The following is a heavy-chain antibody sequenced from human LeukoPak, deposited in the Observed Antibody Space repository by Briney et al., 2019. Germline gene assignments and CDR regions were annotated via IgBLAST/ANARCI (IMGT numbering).Heavy chain of an antibody. CDR2: INHSGST. V-gene: IGHV4-34*01. CDR3: ARGGYNSRRDNWFDP. Sequence: SETLSLTCAVYGGSFSRYYWSWIRQPPGKGLEWIGEINHSGSTKYNPSLQSRVTISVHTHKNQLSLKLSSVPAADTAVYYCARGGYNSRRDNWFDPWGQGTLVTVSS. CDR1: GGSFSRYY. D-gene: IGHD5-12*01. J-gene: IGHJ5*02.